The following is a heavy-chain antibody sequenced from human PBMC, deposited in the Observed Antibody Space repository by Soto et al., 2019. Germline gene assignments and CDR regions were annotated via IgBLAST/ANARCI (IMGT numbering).Heavy chain of an antibody. J-gene: IGHJ4*02. CDR1: GGSISSYD. V-gene: IGHV4-59*01. CDR3: ASLPIDYYGSGNDY. Sequence: PSETLSLTCTVSGGSISSYDWSWIRQPPGKGLEWIGYIYYSGSTNYNPSLKSRVTISVDTSKNQFSLKLSSVTAADTAVYYCASLPIDYYGSGNDYWGQGTLVTVSS. D-gene: IGHD3-10*01. CDR2: IYYSGST.